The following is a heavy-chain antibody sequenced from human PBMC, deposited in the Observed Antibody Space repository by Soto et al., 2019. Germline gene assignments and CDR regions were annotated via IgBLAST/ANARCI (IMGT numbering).Heavy chain of an antibody. CDR2: IYHSGST. D-gene: IGHD6-13*01. CDR3: ARPKTIGAAAGKGWFDP. V-gene: IGHV4-4*02. J-gene: IGHJ5*02. Sequence: SETLSLTCAVSGDSISSSKWWSWVRQPPGKGLEWIGEIYHSGSTNYSPSLKGRLIISVDPSKNQFSLKLTSVTAADTAMYYCARPKTIGAAAGKGWFDPWGQGTLVTVSS. CDR1: GDSISSSKW.